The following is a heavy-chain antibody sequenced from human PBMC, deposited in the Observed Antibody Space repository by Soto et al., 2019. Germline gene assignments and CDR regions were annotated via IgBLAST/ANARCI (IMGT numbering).Heavy chain of an antibody. CDR2: ISFDGKNE. J-gene: IGHJ6*02. D-gene: IGHD2-15*01. CDR3: ARPIPRWSYHYGMDV. V-gene: IGHV3-30*04. CDR1: EFTFSSYA. Sequence: XGSLILSCSASEFTFSSYAMHWVRQAPGMGLEWVALISFDGKNEYYAGSVKGRFTIARDNSRNMVYLEMNGLRPDDTATYFCARPIPRWSYHYGMDVWGHGPTVTVSS.